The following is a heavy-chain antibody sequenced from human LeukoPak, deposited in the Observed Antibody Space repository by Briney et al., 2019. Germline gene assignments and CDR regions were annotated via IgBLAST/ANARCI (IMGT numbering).Heavy chain of an antibody. CDR2: ISGSGGST. V-gene: IGHV3-23*01. CDR1: GFTFSSYA. J-gene: IGHJ4*02. CDR3: ARDYGSGFDY. Sequence: GGSLRLFCAASGFTFSSYAMSWVRQAPGKGLEWISAISGSGGSTYYADSVKGRFTISRDNAKNSLYLQMNSLRAEDTAVYYCARDYGSGFDYWGQGTLVTVSS. D-gene: IGHD3-10*01.